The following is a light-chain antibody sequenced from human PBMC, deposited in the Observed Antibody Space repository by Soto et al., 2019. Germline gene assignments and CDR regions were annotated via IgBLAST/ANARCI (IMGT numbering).Light chain of an antibody. J-gene: IGKJ4*01. V-gene: IGKV1-39*01. CDR2: ATS. CDR3: QQTSRTPLT. CDR1: QTIRSH. Sequence: DIQMTQFPLSLSASVGDRVTITCRASQTIRSHLNWYQQKPGEAPKIVIYATSTLQSGVPSRFNGSVSGTDFTLSISSLQPEDFATYYCQQTSRTPLTFGGGTKVEIK.